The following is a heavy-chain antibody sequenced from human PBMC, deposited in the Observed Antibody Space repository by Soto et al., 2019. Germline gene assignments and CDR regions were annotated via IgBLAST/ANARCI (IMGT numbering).Heavy chain of an antibody. CDR3: ARRYCSSASCPRNYYGMDV. D-gene: IGHD2-2*01. J-gene: IGHJ6*02. CDR2: IDPIDSYT. Sequence: GESLKISCQGSGYNFASYWISWVRQMPGKGLEWMGRIDPIDSYTNYSPSFQGHVTISADKSISTAYLQWSSLKASDTAMYYCARRYCSSASCPRNYYGMDVWGQGTTVTVSS. V-gene: IGHV5-10-1*01. CDR1: GYNFASYW.